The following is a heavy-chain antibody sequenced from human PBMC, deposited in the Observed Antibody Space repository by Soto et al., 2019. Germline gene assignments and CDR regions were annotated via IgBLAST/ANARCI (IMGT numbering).Heavy chain of an antibody. CDR1: GGTFSSYA. CDR3: ARDRGITQGVMDV. Sequence: SVKVSCKASGGTFSSYAISWVRQAPGQGLEWMGGIIPIFGTANYAQKFQGRVTITADESTSTAYMELSSLRSEDTAVYYCARDRGITQGVMDVCAQATTVIVAS. CDR2: IIPIFGTA. V-gene: IGHV1-69*13. D-gene: IGHD3-10*01. J-gene: IGHJ6*02.